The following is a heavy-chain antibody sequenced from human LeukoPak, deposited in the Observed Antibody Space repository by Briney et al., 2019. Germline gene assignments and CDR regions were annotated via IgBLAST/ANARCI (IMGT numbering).Heavy chain of an antibody. Sequence: SETLSLTCTVSGYSISSGYYWGWIRQPPGKGLEWIGSIYHSGSTYYNPSLKSRVTISVDTSKNQFSLKLSSVTAADTAVYYCAIFSGSYLGFPSTQYYFDYWGQGTLVTVSS. D-gene: IGHD1-26*01. CDR3: AIFSGSYLGFPSTQYYFDY. V-gene: IGHV4-38-2*02. J-gene: IGHJ4*02. CDR2: IYHSGST. CDR1: GYSISSGYY.